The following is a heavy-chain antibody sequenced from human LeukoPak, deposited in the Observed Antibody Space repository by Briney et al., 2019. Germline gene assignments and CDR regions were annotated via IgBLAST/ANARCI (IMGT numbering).Heavy chain of an antibody. D-gene: IGHD3-10*01. CDR2: IYHGDSDT. J-gene: IGHJ4*02. Sequence: ESLKISCKGSGYSFTSYWIGWVRQMPGKGLEWMGIIYHGDSDTRYSPSFQGQVTISADQSISTAYLQWSSLKASDTAMYYCARHGSPYYYGSGSYPLYFDYWGQGTLVTVSS. CDR1: GYSFTSYW. CDR3: ARHGSPYYYGSGSYPLYFDY. V-gene: IGHV5-51*01.